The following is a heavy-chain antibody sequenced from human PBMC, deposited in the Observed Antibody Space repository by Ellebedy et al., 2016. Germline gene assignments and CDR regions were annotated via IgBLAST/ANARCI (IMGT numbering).Heavy chain of an antibody. CDR3: VTRHNGAFDF. J-gene: IGHJ3*01. D-gene: IGHD1-14*01. V-gene: IGHV3-53*01. CDR1: GFIFGDFV. CDR2: FYGGGAE. Sequence: GGSLRLXXTTSGFIFGDFVMSWVRQAPGKGLELVSLFYGGGAEYYADSVKGRFTITRDNSKNTLYLQMSGLGAEDTAVYYCVTRHNGAFDFWGQGTMVTVSS.